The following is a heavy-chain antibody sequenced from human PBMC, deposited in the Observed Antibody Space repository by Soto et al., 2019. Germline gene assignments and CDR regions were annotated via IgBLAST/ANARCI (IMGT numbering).Heavy chain of an antibody. V-gene: IGHV4-30-4*01. CDR3: ARGPSGDKVDS. CDR1: GGSISTVDYW. J-gene: IGHJ4*02. D-gene: IGHD7-27*01. Sequence: TLSLTCTVSGGSISTVDYWWSWIRQSPDMGLEWIGHIYDGGRTYNNPSLESRVTMSVDTSKSQLSLTLSSVSAADTAVYYCARGPSGDKVDSWGQGTLVTVSS. CDR2: IYDGGRT.